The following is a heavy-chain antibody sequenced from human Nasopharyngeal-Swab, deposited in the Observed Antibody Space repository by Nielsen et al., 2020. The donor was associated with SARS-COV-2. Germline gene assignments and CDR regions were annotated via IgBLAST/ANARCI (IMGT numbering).Heavy chain of an antibody. Sequence: SLPLSCAASGFNFDDYAMHWVRPAPGKGLEWASGIRWHSGRIGYADSVKGRFTISRDNAKNSLYLQMNSLRAEDTALYYCAKGGYCSGGSCFNWFDPWGQGTLVTVSS. CDR2: IRWHSGRI. CDR1: GFNFDDYA. V-gene: IGHV3-9*01. CDR3: AKGGYCSGGSCFNWFDP. D-gene: IGHD2-15*01. J-gene: IGHJ5*02.